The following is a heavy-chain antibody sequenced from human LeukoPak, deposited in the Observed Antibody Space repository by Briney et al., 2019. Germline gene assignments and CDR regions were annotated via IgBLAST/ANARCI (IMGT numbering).Heavy chain of an antibody. J-gene: IGHJ4*02. V-gene: IGHV3-7*01. Sequence: RGSLRLSCAASTFTFSSYWMSWVRQAPGKGLEWVANIKEDGSEKYYVESVKGRFTISRDNAKNSLYLQMNSLRAEDTAVYYCARGRTGFQYYFDYWGQGTLVTVSS. D-gene: IGHD3/OR15-3a*01. CDR3: ARGRTGFQYYFDY. CDR1: TFTFSSYW. CDR2: IKEDGSEK.